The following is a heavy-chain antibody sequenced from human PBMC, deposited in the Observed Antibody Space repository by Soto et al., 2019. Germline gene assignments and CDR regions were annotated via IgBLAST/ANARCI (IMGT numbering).Heavy chain of an antibody. CDR2: IFWDDDK. CDR1: GFSLSTSEVG. J-gene: IGHJ4*02. D-gene: IGHD6-19*01. CDR3: AHRGSMAGAIDY. Sequence: QITLKESGPTLVKPTQTLTLTCTFSGFSLSTSEVGVGWIRQPPGKALEWLALIFWDDDKRYSPSLNTMLTISKDTSKNQVVLTMTDMDPVDTATYYCAHRGSMAGAIDYWGQGTLVTVSS. V-gene: IGHV2-5*02.